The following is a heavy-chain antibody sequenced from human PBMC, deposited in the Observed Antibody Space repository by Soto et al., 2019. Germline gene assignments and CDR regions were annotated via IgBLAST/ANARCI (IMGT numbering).Heavy chain of an antibody. CDR3: ARPLIGEQYYYGMDV. CDR1: GYNFNSHW. V-gene: IGHV5-51*01. D-gene: IGHD3-10*01. CDR2: LYPGGSDT. Sequence: GESRKISFKGSGYNFNSHWIASVRQMPGKGLEWMVVLYPGGSDTTYRPSFQGQVTISADTAISTVYMQWSSLKAADTDTYYCARPLIGEQYYYGMDVWGQGTTVTVSS. J-gene: IGHJ6*02.